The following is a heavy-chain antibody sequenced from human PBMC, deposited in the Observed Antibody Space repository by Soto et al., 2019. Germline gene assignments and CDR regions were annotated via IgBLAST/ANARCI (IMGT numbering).Heavy chain of an antibody. J-gene: IGHJ4*02. Sequence: GGSLRLSCVASGFTFGDYAMNWVRQAPGKGLEWVSSISGSGGNTYYADSVKGRFTISRDNSKDTLYLQMNSLRAEDTAVYYCATDGLVVVVTTTLYFFDYWGQGTLVTVSS. CDR2: ISGSGGNT. D-gene: IGHD2-15*01. V-gene: IGHV3-23*01. CDR3: ATDGLVVVVTTTLYFFDY. CDR1: GFTFGDYA.